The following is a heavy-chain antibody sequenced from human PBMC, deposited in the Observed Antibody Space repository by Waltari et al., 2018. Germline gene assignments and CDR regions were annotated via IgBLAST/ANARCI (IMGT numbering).Heavy chain of an antibody. CDR3: ARLAPRTYRSPVPGRHYYYGMDV. V-gene: IGHV3-74*01. CDR1: GFRFSNYW. CDR2: ISNDETSI. D-gene: IGHD3-10*01. Sequence: EEQLLESGGGLVQPGDSLRLSCAAYGFRFSNYWMHWVRQAHGKGLVCVELISNDETSISYADSVKGRFTISRDNAKNTLYLQMKRLRAEDTAVYYCARLAPRTYRSPVPGRHYYYGMDVWGQGTTVTVSS. J-gene: IGHJ6*02.